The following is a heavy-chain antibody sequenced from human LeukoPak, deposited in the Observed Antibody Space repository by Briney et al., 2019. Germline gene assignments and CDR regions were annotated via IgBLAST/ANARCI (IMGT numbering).Heavy chain of an antibody. CDR3: APIGTTGTPVD. Sequence: PSETLSLTCTVSGASISSSSSFFWAWIRQPPGKGLEWIGTMSNSGSTYYNPSLKSRVTISGDTSKNQFSLKLSSVTAADTAVFYCAPIGTTGTPVDWGQGTLVTVSS. CDR2: MSNSGST. D-gene: IGHD1-1*01. V-gene: IGHV4-39*01. CDR1: GASISSSSSFF. J-gene: IGHJ4*02.